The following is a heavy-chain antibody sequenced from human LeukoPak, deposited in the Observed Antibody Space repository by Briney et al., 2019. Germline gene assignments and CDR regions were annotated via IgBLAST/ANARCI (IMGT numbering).Heavy chain of an antibody. CDR1: GGTFSSYA. D-gene: IGHD6-13*01. V-gene: IGHV1-69*13. J-gene: IGHJ5*02. CDR2: IIPIFGTA. CDR3: AKDSRTYFKWLDP. Sequence: SVKVSCKASGGTFSSYAISWVRQAPGQGLEWMGGIIPIFGTANYAQKFQGRVTITADESTRTAYMELSSLRSEDTAVYYCAKDSRTYFKWLDPWGQGTLVTVSS.